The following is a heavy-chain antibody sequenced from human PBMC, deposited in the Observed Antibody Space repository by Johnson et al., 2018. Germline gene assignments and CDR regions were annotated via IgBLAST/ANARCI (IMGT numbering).Heavy chain of an antibody. D-gene: IGHD2-8*01. CDR2: IKQDGSEK. Sequence: VQLVQSGGGLVQPGGSLRLSCAASGFTFSSYWLSWVRQAPGKGLEWVANIKQDGSEKYYVDSVRGRFTISRDNAKKSLYLQMSSLRAEDTAVYYCAREVLRLTGALDIWGQGTMVTVSS. CDR1: GFTFSSYW. CDR3: AREVLRLTGALDI. V-gene: IGHV3-7*01. J-gene: IGHJ3*02.